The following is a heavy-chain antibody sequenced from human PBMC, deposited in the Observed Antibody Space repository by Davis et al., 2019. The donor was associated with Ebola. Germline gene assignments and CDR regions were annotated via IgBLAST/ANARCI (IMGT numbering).Heavy chain of an antibody. D-gene: IGHD3-22*01. Sequence: SVKVSCKASGYTFTSYGISWVRQAPGQGLEWMGGIIPIFGTVNYAQKFQGRVTITADESTSTAYMELSSLRSEDTAVYYCARGLSMIVVGNWFDPWGQGTLVTVSS. CDR1: GYTFTSYG. J-gene: IGHJ5*02. V-gene: IGHV1-69*13. CDR2: IIPIFGTV. CDR3: ARGLSMIVVGNWFDP.